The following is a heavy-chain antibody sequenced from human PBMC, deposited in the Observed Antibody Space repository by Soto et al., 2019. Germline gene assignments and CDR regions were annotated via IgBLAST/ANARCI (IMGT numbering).Heavy chain of an antibody. CDR2: ISAYNGNT. CDR1: GYTFTSYY. CDR3: ARDGGYYYYMDV. Sequence: GASVKGSCKASGYTFTSYYMHLGRQASGQGLEWMGWISAYNGNTNYAQKLQGRVTMTTDTSTSTAYMELRSLRSDDTAVYYCARDGGYYYYMDVWGKGTTVTVSS. V-gene: IGHV1-18*04. D-gene: IGHD2-15*01. J-gene: IGHJ6*03.